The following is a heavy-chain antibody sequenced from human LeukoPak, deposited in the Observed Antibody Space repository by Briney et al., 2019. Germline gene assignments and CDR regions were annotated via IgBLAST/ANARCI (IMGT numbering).Heavy chain of an antibody. J-gene: IGHJ4*02. CDR2: IYYSGGT. CDR3: AILWDSSSSLDY. V-gene: IGHV4-59*08. Sequence: PSETLSLTCTVSGGSISSSYWTWIRQPPGKGLGLEWIGYIYYSGGTNYNPSLKSRVTISIDTSKNQVSLKLSSVTAADTAVYYCAILWDSSSSLDYWGQGTLVTVSS. CDR1: GGSISSSY. D-gene: IGHD6-6*01.